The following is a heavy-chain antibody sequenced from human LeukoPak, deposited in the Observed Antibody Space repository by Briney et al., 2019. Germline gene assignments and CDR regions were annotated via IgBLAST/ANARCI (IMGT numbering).Heavy chain of an antibody. CDR2: IYYSGST. CDR1: GYSISSGYY. J-gene: IGHJ6*03. V-gene: IGHV4-38-2*02. Sequence: NTSETLSLTCTVSGYSISSGYYWGWIRQPPGKGLEWIGYIYYSGSTNYNPSLKSRVTISVDTSKNQFSLKLSSVTAADTAVYYCARAHGGGDGYNPPMYYYYYMDVWGKGTTVTVSS. D-gene: IGHD5-24*01. CDR3: ARAHGGGDGYNPPMYYYYYMDV.